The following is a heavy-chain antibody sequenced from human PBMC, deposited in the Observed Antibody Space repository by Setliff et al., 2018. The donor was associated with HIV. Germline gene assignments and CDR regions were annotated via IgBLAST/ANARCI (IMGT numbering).Heavy chain of an antibody. Sequence: PGGSLRLSCAASGFTFINYAMSWVRQAPGKGLEWVSLISSSGITKDYADSVKGRFTVSGDNSNNRLYLQMDRLRVEDTAVYYCAKDPPGDYNGMPGDIWGQGTMVTVSS. CDR2: ISSSGITK. CDR3: AKDPPGDYNGMPGDI. CDR1: GFTFINYA. D-gene: IGHD1-1*01. J-gene: IGHJ3*02. V-gene: IGHV3-23*01.